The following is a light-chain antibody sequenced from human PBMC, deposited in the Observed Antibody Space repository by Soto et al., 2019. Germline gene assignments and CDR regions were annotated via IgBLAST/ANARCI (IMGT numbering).Light chain of an antibody. J-gene: IGLJ1*01. V-gene: IGLV2-14*01. Sequence: QSVLTQPPSVSGAPGQRVSISCTGSSTNIGAGYGVHWYQQYPGKSPKLLIYEVTHRPSGVSNRFSGSKSGNTASLTISGLQAEDEADYYCSSYTISNTLPFVFGTGTKGTVL. CDR3: SSYTISNTLPFV. CDR2: EVT. CDR1: STNIGAGYG.